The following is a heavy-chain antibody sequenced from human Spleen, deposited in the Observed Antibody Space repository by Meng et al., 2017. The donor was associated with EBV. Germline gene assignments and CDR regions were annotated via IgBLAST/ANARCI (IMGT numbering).Heavy chain of an antibody. CDR1: GFSFSDFY. Sequence: QAHLGCSGWCVLNPGWSLRLVCAASGFSFSDFYMSWIRQAPGKGLEWVSYISGSGSRIYYADSVKSRFTISRDNAKNSVYLQMNSLRAEDTAVYYCARDPQSPLPDHWGQGTLVTVSS. CDR2: ISGSGSRI. CDR3: ARDPQSPLPDH. V-gene: IGHV3-11*01. J-gene: IGHJ4*02.